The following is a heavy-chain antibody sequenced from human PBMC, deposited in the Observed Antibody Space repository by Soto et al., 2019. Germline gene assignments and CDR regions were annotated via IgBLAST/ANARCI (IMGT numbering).Heavy chain of an antibody. J-gene: IGHJ5*02. CDR2: ISAYNGNT. CDR1: GYTFTSYG. V-gene: IGHV1-18*01. D-gene: IGHD3-3*01. Sequence: ASVKVSCKASGYTFTSYGISWVRQAPGQGLEWMGWISAYNGNTNYAQKLQGRVTMTTDTSTSTAYMELRSLRSDDTAVYYCARDRELVITIFGVTSWFDPWGQGTLVTVSS. CDR3: ARDRELVITIFGVTSWFDP.